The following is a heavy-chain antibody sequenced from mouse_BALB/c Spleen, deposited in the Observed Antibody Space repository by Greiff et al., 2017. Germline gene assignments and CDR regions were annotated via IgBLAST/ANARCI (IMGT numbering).Heavy chain of an antibody. CDR1: GFTFSSFG. D-gene: IGHD2-4*01. CDR2: ISSGSSTI. Sequence: EVMLVESGGGLVQPGGSRKLSCAASGFTFSSFGMHWVRQAPEKGLEWVAYISSGSSTIYYADTVKGRFTISRDNPKNTLFLQMTSLRSEDTAMYYCARYGYDYDRFDYWGQGTTLTVSS. V-gene: IGHV5-17*02. CDR3: ARYGYDYDRFDY. J-gene: IGHJ2*01.